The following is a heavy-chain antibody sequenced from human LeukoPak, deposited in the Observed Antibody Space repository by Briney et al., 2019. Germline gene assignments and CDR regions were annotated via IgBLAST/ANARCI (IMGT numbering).Heavy chain of an antibody. CDR3: AKGLKTAVGPYMGYHYYMDV. CDR2: INNDGSGT. V-gene: IGHV3-74*01. D-gene: IGHD5-18*01. Sequence: GGSLRLSCAASGFTFSSCWMHWVRQTPGKGLVWVSRINNDGSGTSYADSVKDRFTISRDNAKNILFLQMNSLRAEDTAVYYCAKGLKTAVGPYMGYHYYMDVWGKGTTVTVSS. J-gene: IGHJ6*03. CDR1: GFTFSSCW.